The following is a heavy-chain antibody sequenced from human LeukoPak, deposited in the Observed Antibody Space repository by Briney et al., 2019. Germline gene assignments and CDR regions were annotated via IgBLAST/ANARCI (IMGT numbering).Heavy chain of an antibody. CDR3: AKEGQQWVPDY. Sequence: PGGSLRLSCTASGFALGDYYMSWFRQAPGKGLEWVSYITNTGSSIYYADSVKGRFTISRDNAKNSLYLQMNSLRAEDTAVYYCAKEGQQWVPDYWGQGTLVTVSS. CDR1: GFALGDYY. D-gene: IGHD6-19*01. CDR2: ITNTGSSI. V-gene: IGHV3-11*01. J-gene: IGHJ4*02.